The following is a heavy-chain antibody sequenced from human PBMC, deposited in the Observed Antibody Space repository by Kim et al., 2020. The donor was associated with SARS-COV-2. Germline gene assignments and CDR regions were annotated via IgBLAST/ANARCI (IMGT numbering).Heavy chain of an antibody. CDR3: AKDVPGSGWAYDH. Sequence: GGSLRLSCAASGFAFTNSAMSWVRQSPVKGLEWVSGITASGDCRPHADSVKGRFTISRDNSKNTLYLQMNSLRVDDTAIYYCAKDVPGSGWAYDHWGQGTLVTVSS. CDR2: ITASGDCR. J-gene: IGHJ4*02. D-gene: IGHD6-19*01. CDR1: GFAFTNSA. V-gene: IGHV3-23*01.